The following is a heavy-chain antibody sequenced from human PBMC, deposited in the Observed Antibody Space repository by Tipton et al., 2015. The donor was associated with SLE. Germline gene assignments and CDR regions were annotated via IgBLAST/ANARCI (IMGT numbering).Heavy chain of an antibody. J-gene: IGHJ3*01. D-gene: IGHD6-25*01. CDR1: GLSITSNYY. Sequence: TLSLTCDVSGLSITSNYYWGWIRQPPGKGLEWIASMYHSGSTYYNPSLKSRVIISVDTSKNQFSLKLNSVTAADTAVYYCARVRSGSHDAFDLWGQGTMVTVSS. CDR2: MYHSGST. V-gene: IGHV4-38-2*01. CDR3: ARVRSGSHDAFDL.